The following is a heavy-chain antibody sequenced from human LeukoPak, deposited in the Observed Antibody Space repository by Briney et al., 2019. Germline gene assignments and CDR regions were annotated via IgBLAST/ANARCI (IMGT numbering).Heavy chain of an antibody. V-gene: IGHV1-18*01. Sequence: ASVKVSCKASGCTFTSYGISWVRQAPGQGLEWMGWISAYNGNTNYAQKLQGRVTMTTDTSTSTAYMELRSLRSDDTAVYYCAWGVQVPAAIQDYYFDYWGQGTLVTVSS. CDR2: ISAYNGNT. CDR3: AWGVQVPAAIQDYYFDY. J-gene: IGHJ4*02. D-gene: IGHD2-2*02. CDR1: GCTFTSYG.